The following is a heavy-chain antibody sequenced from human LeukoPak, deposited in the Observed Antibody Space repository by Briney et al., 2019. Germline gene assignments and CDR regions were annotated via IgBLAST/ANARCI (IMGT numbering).Heavy chain of an antibody. CDR2: IYHSGST. CDR1: GYSISSGYY. V-gene: IGHV4-38-2*02. CDR3: AGCRITGTRPFDY. Sequence: SETLSLNCTVSGYSISSGYYWGWIRQPPGKGLEWIGRIYHSGSTYYNPSLKSRVTISVDTSKNQFSLELSSVTAGDTAVYYCAGCRITGTRPFDYWGQGTLVTVSS. D-gene: IGHD1-7*01. J-gene: IGHJ4*02.